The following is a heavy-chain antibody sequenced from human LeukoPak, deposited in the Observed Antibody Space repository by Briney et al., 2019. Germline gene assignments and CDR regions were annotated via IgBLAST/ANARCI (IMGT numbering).Heavy chain of an antibody. D-gene: IGHD3-3*01. V-gene: IGHV3-53*01. CDR2: IYSGGST. Sequence: GGSLRLSCAASGFTVSSNYMSWVRQAPGKGLEWVSVIYSGGSTYYADSVKGRFTISRDNSKNTLFLQMNRLRAEDTAVYYCARSLFGVVSSYFDYWGQGTLVTVSS. CDR3: ARSLFGVVSSYFDY. CDR1: GFTVSSNY. J-gene: IGHJ4*02.